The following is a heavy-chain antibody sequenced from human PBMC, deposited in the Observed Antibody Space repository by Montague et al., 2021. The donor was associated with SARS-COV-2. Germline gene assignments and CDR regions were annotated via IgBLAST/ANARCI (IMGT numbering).Heavy chain of an antibody. CDR3: ARDRDIVVVPAAMTPHYYGMDV. CDR1: GFTFSSYS. J-gene: IGHJ6*02. CDR2: ISSSSYI. V-gene: IGHV3-21*01. D-gene: IGHD2-2*01. Sequence: SLRLSCAASGFTFSSYSMNWVRQAPGKGLEWVSSISSSSYIYYADSVKGRFTISRDNAKNSLYLQMNSLRAEDTAVYYCARDRDIVVVPAAMTPHYYGMDVWGQGTTVTVSS.